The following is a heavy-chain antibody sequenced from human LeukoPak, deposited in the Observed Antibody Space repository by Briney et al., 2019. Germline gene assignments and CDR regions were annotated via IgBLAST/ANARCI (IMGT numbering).Heavy chain of an antibody. Sequence: LGGSLRLSCAASGFTFDDYAMLWVRQAPGKGLEWVSLISVDGGSTYYRDSVKGRLTISRDNSKNSLYLQMNSLRTEDTALYYCAKDYGAYYYDSSGPDYWGQGTLVTVSS. V-gene: IGHV3-43*02. CDR2: ISVDGGST. CDR1: GFTFDDYA. D-gene: IGHD3-22*01. J-gene: IGHJ4*02. CDR3: AKDYGAYYYDSSGPDY.